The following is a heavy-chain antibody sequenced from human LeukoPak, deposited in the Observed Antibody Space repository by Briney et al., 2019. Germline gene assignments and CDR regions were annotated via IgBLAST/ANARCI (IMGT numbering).Heavy chain of an antibody. D-gene: IGHD3-10*01. CDR2: IYHSGST. V-gene: IGHV4-38-2*02. J-gene: IGHJ4*02. CDR3: ARSVRGEDY. Sequence: SETLSLTCTVSGYSISSGYYWGWIRQPPGKGLEWIGSIYHSGSTYYNPSLESRVTISVDTSKNQFSLKLSSVTAADTAVYYCARSVRGEDYWGQGTLVTVSS. CDR1: GYSISSGYY.